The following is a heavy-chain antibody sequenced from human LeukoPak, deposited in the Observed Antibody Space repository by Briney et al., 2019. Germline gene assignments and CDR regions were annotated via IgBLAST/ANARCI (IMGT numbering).Heavy chain of an antibody. V-gene: IGHV3-30*02. CDR1: GFTFSTYG. CDR3: AKVSSMIRGAFNWFDP. J-gene: IGHJ5*02. CDR2: IRYVGINK. Sequence: GGSLRLSCAASGFTFSTYGMHWVRQAPGKGLEWVSFIRYVGINKYYADSVKGRFTVSRDNSKNTLYLQMTSLRAEDTALYYCAKVSSMIRGAFNWFDPWGQGTLVTVSS. D-gene: IGHD3-10*01.